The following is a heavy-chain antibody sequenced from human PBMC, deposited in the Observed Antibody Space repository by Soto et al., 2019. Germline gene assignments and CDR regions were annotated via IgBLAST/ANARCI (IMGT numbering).Heavy chain of an antibody. CDR2: LDWDDDE. V-gene: IGHV2-5*02. D-gene: IGHD5-12*01. CDR1: GFSLSTSGVA. J-gene: IGHJ4*02. Sequence: QITVKESGPTLVKPTQTLTLTCTVSGFSLSTSGVAVAWIRQPPGKALEWLALLDWDDDERYSQPLRSRLTITKDNSKNQVVLTMTNMDPVDKDTYYCVHRQYNGYGWGYFDYWGQGSLVAVSS. CDR3: VHRQYNGYGWGYFDY.